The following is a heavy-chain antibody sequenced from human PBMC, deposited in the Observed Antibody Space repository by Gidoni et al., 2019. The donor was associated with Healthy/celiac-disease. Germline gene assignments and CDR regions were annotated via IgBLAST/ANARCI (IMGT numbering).Heavy chain of an antibody. V-gene: IGHV1-69*17. CDR3: ATAPVVPAATYYYYGMDV. J-gene: IGHJ6*02. CDR1: GGTFSRYA. D-gene: IGHD2-2*01. Sequence: QVQLVQSGAEVKKPGSSVKVSCKASGGTFSRYAISWVRQAPGQGLEWMGGIIPIFGIANYAQKFQGRVTSTADKSTSTAYMELSSLRSEDTAVYYCATAPVVPAATYYYYGMDVWGQGTTVTVSS. CDR2: IIPIFGIA.